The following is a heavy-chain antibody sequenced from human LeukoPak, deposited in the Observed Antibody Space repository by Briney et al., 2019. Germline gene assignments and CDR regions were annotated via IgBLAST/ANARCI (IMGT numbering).Heavy chain of an antibody. CDR3: ARDLRVRGVIGTRWFDP. CDR1: GFTFSSYW. Sequence: GGSLRLSCAASGFTFSSYWMSWVRQAPGKGLEWVANIKQDGSEKYYVDSVKGRFTISRDNAKNSLYLQMNSLRAEGTAVHYCARDLRVRGVIGTRWFDPWGQGTLVTVSS. J-gene: IGHJ5*02. D-gene: IGHD3-10*01. CDR2: IKQDGSEK. V-gene: IGHV3-7*01.